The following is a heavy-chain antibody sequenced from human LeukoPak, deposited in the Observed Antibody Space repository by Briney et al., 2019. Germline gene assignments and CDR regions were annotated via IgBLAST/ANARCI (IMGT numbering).Heavy chain of an antibody. J-gene: IGHJ5*02. V-gene: IGHV1-46*01. D-gene: IGHD6-13*01. CDR3: ARGFTQYSSSWYGFPGWFDP. CDR1: GGTFSSYA. Sequence: ASVKVSCKASGGTFSSYAISWVRQAPGQGLEWMGIINPSGGSTSYAQKFQGRVTMTRDTSTSTVYMELSSLRSEDTAVYYCARGFTQYSSSWYGFPGWFDPWGQGTLVTVSS. CDR2: INPSGGST.